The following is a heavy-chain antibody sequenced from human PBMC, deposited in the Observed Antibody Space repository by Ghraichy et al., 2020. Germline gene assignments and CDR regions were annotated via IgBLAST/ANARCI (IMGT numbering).Heavy chain of an antibody. J-gene: IGHJ4*02. V-gene: IGHV1-3*01. CDR1: GYTFTTYA. CDR2: INAGNGNT. CDR3: ARERYYDSSPNYYEFGY. D-gene: IGHD3-22*01. Sequence: ASVKVSCKASGYTFTTYALHWVRQAPGQGLEWLGWINAGNGNTKYSQKFQGRVTITRDTSATTTYMDPSSLRSEDTAVYYCARERYYDSSPNYYEFGYWGQGTLVTVSS.